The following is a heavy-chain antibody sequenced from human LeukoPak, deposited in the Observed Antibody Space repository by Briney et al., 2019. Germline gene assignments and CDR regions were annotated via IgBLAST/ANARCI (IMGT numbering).Heavy chain of an antibody. D-gene: IGHD4-11*01. CDR1: GVSISAYY. V-gene: IGHV4-4*07. Sequence: SETLSLTCSVSGVSISAYYWSWIRQSAGNRLEWIGRIYPGEGIYATATTPYNPSFKSRVTMSGDTSKNQLSLKLSSVTAADTAVYYCARDPTTVTTIFDSWGQGILVTVSS. CDR3: ARDPTTVTTIFDS. CDR2: IYPGEGIYATATT. J-gene: IGHJ4*02.